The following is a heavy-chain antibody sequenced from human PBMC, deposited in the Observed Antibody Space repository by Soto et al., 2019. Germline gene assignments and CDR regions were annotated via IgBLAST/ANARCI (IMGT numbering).Heavy chain of an antibody. CDR3: ASGKNGAQAYYYDSSGFDY. Sequence: QVQLQESGPGLVKPSQTLSLTCTVSGGSISSGDYYWSWIRQPPGKGLEWIGYIYYSGSTYYNPSLKSRVTISVDTSKNQFSLKLSSVTAADTAVYYCASGKNGAQAYYYDSSGFDYWGQGTLVTVSS. V-gene: IGHV4-30-4*01. CDR2: IYYSGST. CDR1: GGSISSGDYY. D-gene: IGHD3-22*01. J-gene: IGHJ4*02.